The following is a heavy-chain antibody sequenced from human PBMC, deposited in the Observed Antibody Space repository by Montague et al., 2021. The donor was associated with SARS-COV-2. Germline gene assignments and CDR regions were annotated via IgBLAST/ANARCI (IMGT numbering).Heavy chain of an antibody. CDR2: VSSSGRT. Sequence: SETLSLTCIVSGDAISDYSYKWVWIRQPHGKGLEFIVCVSSSGRTHPTLSLQIRVTLSVDTSQNAISLKVISVTAADTSVYYCARLVLSGWPRYYLYGLDVWGPGTMVTVSS. J-gene: IGHJ6*02. CDR1: GDAISDYSYK. V-gene: IGHV4-39*01. CDR3: ARLVLSGWPRYYLYGLDV. D-gene: IGHD6-19*01.